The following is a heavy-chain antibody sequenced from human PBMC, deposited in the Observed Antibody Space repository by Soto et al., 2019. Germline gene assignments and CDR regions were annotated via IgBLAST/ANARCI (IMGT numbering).Heavy chain of an antibody. D-gene: IGHD3-10*01. CDR1: GYSFTSYW. CDR2: IYPGDSDT. CDR3: ARQEGPTRFPGVYYFDY. J-gene: IGHJ4*02. Sequence: GESLKISCKGSGYSFTSYWIGWVRQMPGKGLEWMGIIYPGDSDTRYSPSFQGQVTISADKSISTAYLQWSSLKASDTAMYYCARQEGPTRFPGVYYFDYWGQGTLVTVSS. V-gene: IGHV5-51*01.